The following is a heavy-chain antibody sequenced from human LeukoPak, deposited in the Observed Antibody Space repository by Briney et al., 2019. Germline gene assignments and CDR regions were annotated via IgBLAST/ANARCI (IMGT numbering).Heavy chain of an antibody. CDR1: GFTLRNYA. Sequence: GGSLRLSCAASGFTLRNYAVTWVRQAPGKGLEWVSAIGRSGFTTYYADSVKGRFIISRDNSKNTLYLQMNSLRAEDTAVYYCAKDMYAAPDVWGKGTTVTVSS. CDR3: AKDMYAAPDV. D-gene: IGHD2-8*01. V-gene: IGHV3-23*01. J-gene: IGHJ6*04. CDR2: IGRSGFTT.